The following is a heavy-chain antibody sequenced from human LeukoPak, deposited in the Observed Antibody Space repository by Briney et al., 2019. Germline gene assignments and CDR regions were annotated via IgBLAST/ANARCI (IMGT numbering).Heavy chain of an antibody. J-gene: IGHJ3*02. Sequence: GESLKISCKGSGYSLTSYWIGWVRQMAGKGLEWMGIIYPDDSDTRYSPSFQGQVTISADKSINTAYLQWSSLKASDTAMYYCAKTRQQLIRGSFDIWGQGTMVTVSS. V-gene: IGHV5-51*01. CDR3: AKTRQQLIRGSFDI. CDR2: IYPDDSDT. CDR1: GYSLTSYW. D-gene: IGHD6-13*01.